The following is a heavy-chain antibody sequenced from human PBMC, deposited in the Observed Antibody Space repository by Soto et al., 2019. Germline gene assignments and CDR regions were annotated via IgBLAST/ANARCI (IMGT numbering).Heavy chain of an antibody. CDR2: IYYSGST. CDR1: GVSISSYY. J-gene: IGHJ4*02. D-gene: IGHD3-10*01. Sequence: PSETLSLTCTVSGVSISSYYGSLIRQSPGKGLEWIGYIYYSGSTNSNPSLKSRVTISVDTSKNQFSLKLSSVTAADTAVYFCAREGFHSPLDYWGQGILVTVSS. V-gene: IGHV4-59*12. CDR3: AREGFHSPLDY.